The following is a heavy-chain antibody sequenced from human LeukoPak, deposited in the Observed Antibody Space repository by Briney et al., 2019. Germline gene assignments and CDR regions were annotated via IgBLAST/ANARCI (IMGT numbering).Heavy chain of an antibody. D-gene: IGHD3-16*01. CDR3: ARDRGGGWAFDI. Sequence: GGSLRLSCAASGFIFSSYPMHWVRQAPGKGLEYVSSILGNGGSPQYANSVKGRFTISRDNSKNTLHLQMGSLRADDMAVYYCARDRGGGWAFDIWGQGTMVTVSS. CDR1: GFIFSSYP. CDR2: ILGNGGSP. J-gene: IGHJ3*02. V-gene: IGHV3-64*01.